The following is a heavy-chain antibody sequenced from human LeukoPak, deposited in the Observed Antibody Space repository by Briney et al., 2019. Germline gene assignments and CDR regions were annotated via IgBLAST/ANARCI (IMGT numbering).Heavy chain of an antibody. CDR2: IYTSGST. Sequence: SETLSLTCTVSGGSISRYYWSWIRQPAGKGLEWIGRIYTSGSTNYNPSLKSRVTMSVDTSKNQFSLKLSSVTAADTAVYYCAREGDGAVDYDFWSGYPNWFDPWGQGTLVTVSS. CDR3: AREGDGAVDYDFWSGYPNWFDP. V-gene: IGHV4-4*07. CDR1: GGSISRYY. D-gene: IGHD3-3*01. J-gene: IGHJ5*02.